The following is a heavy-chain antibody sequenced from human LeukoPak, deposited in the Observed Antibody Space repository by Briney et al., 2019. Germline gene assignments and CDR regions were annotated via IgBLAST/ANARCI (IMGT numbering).Heavy chain of an antibody. D-gene: IGHD1-26*01. CDR1: GFTFSSYA. CDR2: ISGSGGST. V-gene: IGHV3-23*01. J-gene: IGHJ1*01. CDR3: ASVIGGVGATSEYFQH. Sequence: GRSLRLSCAASGFTFSSYAMSWVRQAPGKGLEWVSAISGSGGSTYYADSVKGRFTISRDNSKNTLYLQMNSLRAEDTAVYYCASVIGGVGATSEYFQHWGQGTLVTVSS.